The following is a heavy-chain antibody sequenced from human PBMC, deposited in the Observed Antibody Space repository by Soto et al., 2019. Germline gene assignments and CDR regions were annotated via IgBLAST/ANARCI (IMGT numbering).Heavy chain of an antibody. CDR1: GYTFTSYD. CDR3: ARFVRHQLPTIDF. J-gene: IGHJ4*02. V-gene: IGHV1-8*01. CDR2: MNPESGNI. Sequence: ASVKVSCKASGYTFTSYDINWVRQATGQGLEWMGWMNPESGNIGYAQKFQGRVTMTRNTSISTAYMDLIGLRSDDTAVYYCARFVRHQLPTIDFWGQGTLVTVSS. D-gene: IGHD2-2*01.